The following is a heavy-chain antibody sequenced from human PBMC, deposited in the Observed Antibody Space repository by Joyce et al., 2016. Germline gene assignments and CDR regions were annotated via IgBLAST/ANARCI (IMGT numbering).Heavy chain of an antibody. D-gene: IGHD5-18*01. CDR2: VNHSGST. CDR3: ARGLVVTGTRVRGYNYGYSS. J-gene: IGHJ5*02. V-gene: IGHV4-34*02. Sequence: QVQLQQWGGGLLKPSETLSLTCAVYGGSFSGYYWSWIRQPPGKGLEWIGEVNHSGSTSYDESLKSLVTISVDTSKNQLSLNLTSVTAADTAVYFCARGLVVTGTRVRGYNYGYSSWGQGTLVTVSS. CDR1: GGSFSGYY.